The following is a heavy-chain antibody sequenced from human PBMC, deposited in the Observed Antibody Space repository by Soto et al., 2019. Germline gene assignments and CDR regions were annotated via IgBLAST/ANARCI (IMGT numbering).Heavy chain of an antibody. CDR2: IYYSGST. CDR1: GGSISIGGYY. Sequence: SETLSLTCTVSGGSISIGGYYWSWIRQHPGKGLEWIGYIYYSGSTYYNPSLKSRVTISVDTSKNQFSLKLSSVTAADTAVYYCARGPYSGSYYIQSWGQGTLVTVSS. J-gene: IGHJ4*02. D-gene: IGHD1-26*01. V-gene: IGHV4-31*03. CDR3: ARGPYSGSYYIQS.